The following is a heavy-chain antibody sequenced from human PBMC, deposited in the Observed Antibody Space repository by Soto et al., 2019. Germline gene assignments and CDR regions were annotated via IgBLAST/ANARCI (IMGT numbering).Heavy chain of an antibody. V-gene: IGHV5-51*01. Sequence: GESLKISCKASGYKIETYWIAWVRQMSGKGLEWMGILYPGDSDTRYSPSFEGQVTISADKSISTAYLQWSSLKASDTAMYYCARYIPGDFTMDVWGQGTTVTVSS. J-gene: IGHJ6*02. CDR1: GYKIETYW. CDR3: ARYIPGDFTMDV. CDR2: LYPGDSDT. D-gene: IGHD3-10*02.